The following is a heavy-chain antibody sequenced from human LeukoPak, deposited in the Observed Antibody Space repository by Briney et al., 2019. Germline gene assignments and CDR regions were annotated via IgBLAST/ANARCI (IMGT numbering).Heavy chain of an antibody. V-gene: IGHV1-69*13. CDR3: ATDTSGGERWLQYY. J-gene: IGHJ4*02. D-gene: IGHD5-24*01. CDR2: IIPIFGTA. CDR1: GGTFSSYA. Sequence: ASVKVSCKASGGTFSSYAISWVRQAPGQGLEWMGGIIPIFGTANYAQKFQGRVTITADESTSTAYMELSSLRSEDTAMYYCATDTSGGERWLQYYWGQGTLVTVSS.